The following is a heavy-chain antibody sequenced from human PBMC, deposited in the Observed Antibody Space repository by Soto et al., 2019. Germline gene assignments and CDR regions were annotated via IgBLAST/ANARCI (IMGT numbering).Heavy chain of an antibody. J-gene: IGHJ6*02. V-gene: IGHV4-39*01. D-gene: IGHD5-12*01. CDR1: GGSISRSRYY. Sequence: SLTLSLTCRVSGGSISRSRYYWGWIRQPPGKGLEWIGSIYYSGSTYYNPSLKSRVTISVDTSKNQFSLKLSSVTAADTAVYHCATTGGDSGYESHYYYYGMDVWGQGTTVTVSS. CDR2: IYYSGST. CDR3: ATTGGDSGYESHYYYYGMDV.